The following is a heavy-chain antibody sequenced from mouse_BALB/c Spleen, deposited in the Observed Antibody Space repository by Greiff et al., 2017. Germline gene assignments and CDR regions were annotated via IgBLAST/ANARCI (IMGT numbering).Heavy chain of an antibody. CDR3: ARSIYYDYDAWFAY. CDR1: GYTFTSYW. J-gene: IGHJ3*01. Sequence: VQLQQSGAELAKPGASVKMSCKASGYTFTSYWMHWVKQRPGKGLEWIGYINPSTGYTEYNQKFKDKATLTADKSSSTAYMQLSSLTSEDSAVYYCARSIYYDYDAWFAYWGQGTLVTVSA. V-gene: IGHV1-7*01. CDR2: INPSTGYT. D-gene: IGHD2-4*01.